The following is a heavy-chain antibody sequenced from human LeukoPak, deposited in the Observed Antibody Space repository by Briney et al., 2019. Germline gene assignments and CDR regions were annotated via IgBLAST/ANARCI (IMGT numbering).Heavy chain of an antibody. Sequence: ASVKVSCKASGYTFSNYGIGWVRQAPGQGLEWMGWISAYNGDTKYTQKLQGRVAMSTDTSTSTAYMELRSLRSDDTAVYYCARDGYFDYWGPGALVTVSS. CDR3: ARDGYFDY. J-gene: IGHJ4*02. CDR1: GYTFSNYG. V-gene: IGHV1-18*01. CDR2: ISAYNGDT.